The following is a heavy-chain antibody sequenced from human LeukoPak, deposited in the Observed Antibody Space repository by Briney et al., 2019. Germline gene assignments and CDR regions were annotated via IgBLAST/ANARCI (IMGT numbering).Heavy chain of an antibody. D-gene: IGHD6-19*01. J-gene: IGHJ4*02. Sequence: ASVKVSCKASGYTFTGYYMHWVRQAPGQGLEWMGWINPNSGGTNYAQKFQGRVTMTRDTSISTAYMELSRLRSDDTAVYYCATYSSGWYTRRPFDYWGQGTLVTVS. CDR2: INPNSGGT. CDR3: ATYSSGWYTRRPFDY. V-gene: IGHV1-2*02. CDR1: GYTFTGYY.